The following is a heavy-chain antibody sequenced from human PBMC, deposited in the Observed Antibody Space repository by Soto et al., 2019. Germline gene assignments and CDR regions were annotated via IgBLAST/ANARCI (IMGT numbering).Heavy chain of an antibody. CDR1: GYTFTGYY. CDR3: ARGVRYYGSGSKYYYYYGMDV. Sequence: ASVKVSCKASGYTFTGYYMHWVRQAPGQGLEWMGWINPNSGGTNYAQKFQGWVTMTRDTSISTAYMELSRLRSDDTAVYYCARGVRYYGSGSKYYYYYGMDVWGQGTRSPSP. V-gene: IGHV1-2*04. J-gene: IGHJ6*02. CDR2: INPNSGGT. D-gene: IGHD3-10*01.